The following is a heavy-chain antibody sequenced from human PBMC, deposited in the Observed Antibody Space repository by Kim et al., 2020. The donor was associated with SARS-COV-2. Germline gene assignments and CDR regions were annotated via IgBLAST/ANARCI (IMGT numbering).Heavy chain of an antibody. V-gene: IGHV4-59*01. J-gene: IGHJ4*02. Sequence: SETLSLTCTVSGGSISSYYWSWIRQPPGKGLEWIGYIYYSGSTNYNPSLKSRVTISVDTSKNQFSLKLSSVTAADTAVYYCARSDGRYSGYVDYWGQGTLVTVSS. D-gene: IGHD1-26*01. CDR3: ARSDGRYSGYVDY. CDR1: GGSISSYY. CDR2: IYYSGST.